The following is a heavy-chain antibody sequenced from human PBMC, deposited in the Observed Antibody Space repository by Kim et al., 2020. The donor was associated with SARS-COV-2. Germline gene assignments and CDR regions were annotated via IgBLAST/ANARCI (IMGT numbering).Heavy chain of an antibody. V-gene: IGHV4-31*02. CDR3: ARTYSSGWYLDYYFDY. Sequence: LKRRVTISVDTSKNQFSLKLSSVTAADTAVYYCARTYSSGWYLDYYFDYWGQGTLVTVSS. D-gene: IGHD6-19*01. J-gene: IGHJ4*02.